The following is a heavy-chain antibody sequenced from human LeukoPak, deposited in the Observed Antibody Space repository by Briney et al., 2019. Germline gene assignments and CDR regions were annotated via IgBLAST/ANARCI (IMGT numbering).Heavy chain of an antibody. CDR3: ARDSIAVAGFDY. J-gene: IGHJ4*02. CDR2: ISYDGSNK. D-gene: IGHD6-19*01. CDR1: GFTFSSYA. Sequence: GGSLRLSCAASGFTFSSYAMHWVRQAPGKGLEWVAVISYDGSNKYYADSVKGRFIISRDNSKNTLYLQMNSLRAEDTAVYYCARDSIAVAGFDYWGQGPLVTVSS. V-gene: IGHV3-30-3*01.